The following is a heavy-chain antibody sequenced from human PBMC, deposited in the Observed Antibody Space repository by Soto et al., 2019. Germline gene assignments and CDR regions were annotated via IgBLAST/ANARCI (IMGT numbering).Heavy chain of an antibody. CDR1: EYTFSSYA. V-gene: IGHV1-3*01. J-gene: IGHJ3*02. D-gene: IGHD3-9*01. Sequence: ASVKVSCKASEYTFSSYAVHWVRQAPGQRLEWMGWINAGNGNTKYSQKFQDRVTITRDTSASTAYMELRSLRSDDTAVYYCARGLRYFDWPKVDAFDIWGQGKMVTVSS. CDR2: INAGNGNT. CDR3: ARGLRYFDWPKVDAFDI.